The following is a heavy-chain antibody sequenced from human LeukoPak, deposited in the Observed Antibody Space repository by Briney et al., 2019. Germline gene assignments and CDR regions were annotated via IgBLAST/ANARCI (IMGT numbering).Heavy chain of an antibody. V-gene: IGHV4-59*08. CDR3: ARLTPYYDFWSGYYHDAFDI. D-gene: IGHD3-3*01. CDR1: GGSIGSNY. Sequence: PSETLSLTCTVSGGSIGSNYWTWIRQPPGKGLEYIGYIYYTGGTNYNPSLKSRVTISVDTSKNQFSLKLTSVTAADTAVYYCARLTPYYDFWSGYYHDAFDIWGQGTMVTVSS. J-gene: IGHJ3*02. CDR2: IYYTGGT.